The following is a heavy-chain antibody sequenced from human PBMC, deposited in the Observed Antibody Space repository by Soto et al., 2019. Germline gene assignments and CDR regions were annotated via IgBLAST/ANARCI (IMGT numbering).Heavy chain of an antibody. CDR1: GGSMSSYY. V-gene: IGHV4-59*01. CDR3: AREGYYDSSGYLY. Sequence: PSETLSLTGTVSGGSMSSYYWSWIRQSPGKGLEWIGYISYSGSTNYHPALKSRVTISVVTSKNQFSLKLSSVTAADTAVYYWAREGYYDSSGYLYWGQGTLVTVSS. D-gene: IGHD3-22*01. CDR2: ISYSGST. J-gene: IGHJ4*02.